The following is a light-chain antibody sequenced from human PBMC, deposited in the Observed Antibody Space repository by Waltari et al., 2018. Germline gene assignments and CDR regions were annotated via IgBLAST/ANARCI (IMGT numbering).Light chain of an antibody. Sequence: EVVLTQSPATLSLSPGERATLSCRASQSVGKYLAWYQQKPGQAPRLLIYHASTRAPGIPDRFSGSGSGTDFSLTISRLEPEDFAVYYCQKYDYLPATFGQGTKVEIK. V-gene: IGKV3D-20*02. CDR3: QKYDYLPAT. J-gene: IGKJ1*01. CDR1: QSVGKY. CDR2: HAS.